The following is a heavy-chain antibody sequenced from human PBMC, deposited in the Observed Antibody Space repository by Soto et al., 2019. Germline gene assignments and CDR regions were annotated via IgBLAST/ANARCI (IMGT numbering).Heavy chain of an antibody. CDR1: GGSFSGYQ. CDR3: AREVIGYYYGTGIDD. CDR2: INPSGST. V-gene: IGHV4-34*01. J-gene: IGHJ6*02. Sequence: QVQLQQWGAGLLKPSETLSLTCAVYGGSFSGYQWTWIRQSPGKGLEWLGEINPSGSTNYNPSLKSRLTISVDTSKNQFSMELSSVTAADTAIYYCAREVIGYYYGTGIDDWGQGTTVTVSS. D-gene: IGHD3-10*01.